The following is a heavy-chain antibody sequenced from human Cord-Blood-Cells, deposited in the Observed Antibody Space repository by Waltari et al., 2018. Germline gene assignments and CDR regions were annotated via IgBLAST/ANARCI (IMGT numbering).Heavy chain of an antibody. D-gene: IGHD1-26*01. V-gene: IGHV4-34*01. CDR1: GGSFSGYY. J-gene: IGHJ4*02. CDR3: ASAPTLWELLFY. CDR2: IKHSGST. Sequence: QVQLQQWGAGLLKPSETLSLTCAVYGGSFSGYYWSWSRQPPGKGREWIGEIKHSGSTNYNPPLKSRVSISLDTSKSQFSLKLSSVTAADTAVYYCASAPTLWELLFYWGQGTLVTVSS.